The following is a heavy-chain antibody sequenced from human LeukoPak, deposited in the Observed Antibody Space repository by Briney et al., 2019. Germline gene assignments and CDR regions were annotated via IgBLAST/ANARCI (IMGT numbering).Heavy chain of an antibody. J-gene: IGHJ4*02. V-gene: IGHV3-74*01. D-gene: IGHD3-10*01. CDR1: GFTISTYW. Sequence: PGGSLRLSCAASGFTISTYWMHWVRQAPGKGLVWVSRINSDGSSTTYADSVKGRFTISRDNAKNTLYLQVNSLRFEDTAVYYCASDMVRVVNREYWGQGTLVTVSS. CDR3: ASDMVRVVNREY. CDR2: INSDGSST.